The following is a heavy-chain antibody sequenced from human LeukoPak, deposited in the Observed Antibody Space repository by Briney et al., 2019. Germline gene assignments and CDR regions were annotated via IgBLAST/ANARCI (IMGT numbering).Heavy chain of an antibody. V-gene: IGHV3-30*04. CDR2: ISYDKTTQ. J-gene: IGHJ4*02. Sequence: PGGSLRLSCAASGFTFSAYTLHWVRQAPGKDLEWVALISYDKTTQNYADSVKGRFTISRDNAKNSLYLQMNSLRAEDTAVYYCARDVIDPLGYCSGGSCYHRRVVFDYWGQGTLVTVSS. D-gene: IGHD2-15*01. CDR3: ARDVIDPLGYCSGGSCYHRRVVFDY. CDR1: GFTFSAYT.